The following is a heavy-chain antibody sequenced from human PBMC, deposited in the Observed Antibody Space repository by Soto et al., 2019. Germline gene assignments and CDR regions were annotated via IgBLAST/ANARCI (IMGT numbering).Heavy chain of an antibody. Sequence: EVQLLESGGDLVQPGGSLRLSCAASGFTFSNYAMGWVRQAPGKGLEWVSTITSGGTTYYEDSVKGRFTISRDNAKNTVDLQMNSLRADATAVYYCAKVRLGRGFDYWGQVTLVTVSS. CDR1: GFTFSNYA. V-gene: IGHV3-23*01. D-gene: IGHD1-26*01. CDR2: ITSGGTT. J-gene: IGHJ4*02. CDR3: AKVRLGRGFDY.